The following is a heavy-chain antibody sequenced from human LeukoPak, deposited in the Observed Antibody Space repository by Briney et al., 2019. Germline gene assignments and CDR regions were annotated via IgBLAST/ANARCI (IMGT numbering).Heavy chain of an antibody. V-gene: IGHV1-8*03. Sequence: ASVKVSCKTSGYTFTSFHINWVRQATGQGLEWMGWMNPYSGDRGYAQKFQGRVSITSDTSISTAYMELSSLRSDDTAVYFCARTTSFTASGYYYWGQGTLVTVSS. J-gene: IGHJ4*02. D-gene: IGHD6-25*01. CDR3: ARTTSFTASGYYY. CDR2: MNPYSGDR. CDR1: GYTFTSFH.